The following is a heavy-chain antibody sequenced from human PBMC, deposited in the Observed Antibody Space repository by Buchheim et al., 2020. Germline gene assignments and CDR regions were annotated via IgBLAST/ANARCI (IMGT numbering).Heavy chain of an antibody. CDR2: IYHTGST. Sequence: QVQLQESGPGLVKPSQTLSLTCTVSGGSISSGDYYWSWIRQPPGKGLEWIGYIYHTGSTYYNPSLKSRLTISLDKSKNQFSLKLSSVTAADTAVYYCARGSAGYYDSGAYYPFDYWGQGTL. J-gene: IGHJ4*02. V-gene: IGHV4-30-4*01. D-gene: IGHD3-22*01. CDR3: ARGSAGYYDSGAYYPFDY. CDR1: GGSISSGDYY.